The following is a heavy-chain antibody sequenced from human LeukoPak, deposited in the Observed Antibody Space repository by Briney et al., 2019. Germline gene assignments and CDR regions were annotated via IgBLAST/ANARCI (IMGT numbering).Heavy chain of an antibody. CDR1: GFTLSSYW. CDR2: IYTGGSSP. D-gene: IGHD5-12*01. CDR3: VRGNSGYGNFDY. V-gene: IGHV3-74*01. Sequence: GGSLRLSCAVSGFTLSSYWMHWVRQAPGKGLEWVSRIYTGGSSPTYAESLKGRVTISRDNAKNTLYLQVNSLRAEDTAVYYCVRGNSGYGNFDYWGQGALVTVSS. J-gene: IGHJ4*02.